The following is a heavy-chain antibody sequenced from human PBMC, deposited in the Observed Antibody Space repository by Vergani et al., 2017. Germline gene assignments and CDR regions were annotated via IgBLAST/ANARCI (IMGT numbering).Heavy chain of an antibody. D-gene: IGHD3-10*01. CDR2: IYSGVST. V-gene: IGHV3-53*01. Sequence: EVQLVESGGGLIQPGGSLRLSCAASGFTVSSNYMSWVRQAPGKGPEWVSVIYSGVSTYYADSVKGRFTISRDNAKNSLYLQMNSLRAEDTAVYYCARSHLSNYYGSWSYHSYYGMYVWDQGTMVTFS. J-gene: IGHJ6*02. CDR3: ARSHLSNYYGSWSYHSYYGMYV. CDR1: GFTVSSNY.